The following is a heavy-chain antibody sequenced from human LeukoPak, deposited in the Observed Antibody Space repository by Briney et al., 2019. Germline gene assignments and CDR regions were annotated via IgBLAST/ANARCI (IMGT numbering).Heavy chain of an antibody. CDR2: INHSGST. CDR1: GGSFSGYY. J-gene: IGHJ6*03. D-gene: IGHD3-10*01. Sequence: SETLSLTCAVYGGSFSGYYWSWIRQPPGKGLEWIGEINHSGSTNYNPSLKSRVTISVDTSKNQFSLKLSSVTAADTAVYYCARGFYGSGSYCYYYYYMDVWGKGTTVTVSS. CDR3: ARGFYGSGSYCYYYYYMDV. V-gene: IGHV4-34*01.